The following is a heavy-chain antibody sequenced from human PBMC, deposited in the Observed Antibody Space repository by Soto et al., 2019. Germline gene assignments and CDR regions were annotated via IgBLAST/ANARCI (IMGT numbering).Heavy chain of an antibody. CDR3: ARRYCTNGVCYSGPDY. V-gene: IGHV5-51*01. CDR1: GYSFTSYW. J-gene: IGHJ4*02. CDR2: IYPGDSDT. Sequence: PGESLKISCKGSGYSFTSYWIGWVRQMPGKGLEWMGIIYPGDSDTRYSPSFQGQVTISADKSISTAYLQWSSLKASDTAMYYCARRYCTNGVCYSGPDYWGQGTLVTVSS. D-gene: IGHD2-8*01.